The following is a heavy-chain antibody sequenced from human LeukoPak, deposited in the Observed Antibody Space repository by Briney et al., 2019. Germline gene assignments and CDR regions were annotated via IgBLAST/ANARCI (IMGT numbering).Heavy chain of an antibody. D-gene: IGHD2-8*01. CDR2: IYTSGST. V-gene: IGHV4-4*07. CDR1: GGSISSYY. Sequence: SETLSLTCTVSGGSISSYYWSWIRQPAGKGLEWIGRIYTSGSTNYNPSLKSRVTMSVDTPKNQFSLKLSSVTAADTAVYYCARDQYCTNGVCSDYWGQGTLVTVSS. CDR3: ARDQYCTNGVCSDY. J-gene: IGHJ4*02.